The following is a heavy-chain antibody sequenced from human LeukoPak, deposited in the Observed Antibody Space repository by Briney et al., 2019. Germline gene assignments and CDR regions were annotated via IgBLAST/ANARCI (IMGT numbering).Heavy chain of an antibody. CDR1: EYTFTDYH. CDR3: ARGLYYYDSSGAFDI. CDR2: IIPIFGTA. D-gene: IGHD3-22*01. J-gene: IGHJ3*02. V-gene: IGHV1-69*06. Sequence: SVKVSCKASEYTFTDYHIHCVRQDTGQGLEWMGGIIPIFGTANYAQKFQGRVTITADKSTSTAYMELSSLRSEDTAVYDCARGLYYYDSSGAFDIWGQGTMVTVSS.